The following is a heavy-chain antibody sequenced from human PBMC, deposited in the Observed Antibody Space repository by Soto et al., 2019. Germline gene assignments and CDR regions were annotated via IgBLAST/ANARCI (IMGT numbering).Heavy chain of an antibody. D-gene: IGHD2-2*01. J-gene: IGHJ4*02. Sequence: GGSLRLSCAASGFTFSSYGMHWVRQAPGKGLEWVAVIWYDGSNKYYADSVKGRFTISRDNSKNTLYLQMNSLRAEDTAVYYCARDLLPADHVGYFDCWGQGTLVTVSS. CDR2: IWYDGSNK. V-gene: IGHV3-33*01. CDR3: ARDLLPADHVGYFDC. CDR1: GFTFSSYG.